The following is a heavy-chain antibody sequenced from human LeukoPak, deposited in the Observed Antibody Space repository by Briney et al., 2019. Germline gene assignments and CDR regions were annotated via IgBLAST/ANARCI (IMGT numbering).Heavy chain of an antibody. CDR1: GFTFGDYA. J-gene: IGHJ4*02. V-gene: IGHV3-49*04. CDR3: TRDGGWDDLTIDY. D-gene: IGHD4-11*01. CDR2: IRSKAYGGTT. Sequence: GGSLRLSCTASGFTFGDYAMSWVRQAPGKGLEWVGFIRSKAYGGTTEYAASVKGRFTISRDDSKSIAYLQMNSLKTEDTAVYYCTRDGGWDDLTIDYWGQGTLVTVSS.